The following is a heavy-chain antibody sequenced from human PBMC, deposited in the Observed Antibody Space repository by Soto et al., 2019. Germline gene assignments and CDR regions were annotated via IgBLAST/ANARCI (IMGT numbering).Heavy chain of an antibody. CDR2: ISVNGDTT. V-gene: IGHV3-23*01. CDR3: AKDGVGWVTTVSYFDS. Sequence: EVQLLESGGGLVQSGGSLRLSCAASGFTFSSFAMNWVRQAPGKGLEWVSTISVNGDTTTYADSVKGRFTISRDNSMDTLYLQMNSLRAEDTALYFCAKDGVGWVTTVSYFDSWGQGTRVTVSS. CDR1: GFTFSSFA. J-gene: IGHJ4*02. D-gene: IGHD4-4*01.